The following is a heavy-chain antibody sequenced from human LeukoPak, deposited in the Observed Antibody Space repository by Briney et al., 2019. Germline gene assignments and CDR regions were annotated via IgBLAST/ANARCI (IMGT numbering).Heavy chain of an antibody. Sequence: SETLSLTCTVSGGSISSYYWSWIRQPAGKGLEGIGRIYTKGSTNYNPSLKSRVTISVDKSKNQFSLKLSSVTAADTAVYYCARVGAGRHTGYSSGWQAYYYYYMDVWGKGTTVTVSS. CDR2: IYTKGST. D-gene: IGHD6-19*01. V-gene: IGHV4-4*07. CDR1: GGSISSYY. J-gene: IGHJ6*03. CDR3: ARVGAGRHTGYSSGWQAYYYYYMDV.